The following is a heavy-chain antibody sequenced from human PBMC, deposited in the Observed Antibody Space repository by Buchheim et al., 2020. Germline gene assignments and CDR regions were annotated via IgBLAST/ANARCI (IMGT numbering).Heavy chain of an antibody. J-gene: IGHJ4*02. V-gene: IGHV2-5*01. CDR3: AHMDSSGYYRIPYFDY. D-gene: IGHD3-22*01. Sequence: QITLKESGPTLVKPTQTLTLTCTFSGFSLSTSGVGGGWIRQPPGKALEGLALIYWNDDKRYSPSLKSRLTITKDTSKNHLVPTMTNPEPVDTATYYSAHMDSSGYYRIPYFDYWGQGTL. CDR1: GFSLSTSGVG. CDR2: IYWNDDK.